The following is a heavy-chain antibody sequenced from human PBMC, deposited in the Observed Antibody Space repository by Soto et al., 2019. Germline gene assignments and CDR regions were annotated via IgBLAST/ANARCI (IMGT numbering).Heavy chain of an antibody. D-gene: IGHD4-17*01. Sequence: QVQLVQSGAEVKKPGASVKVSFKSSGYTFTSYAMHWVRQAPGQRLEWMGWINAGNGNTKYSQKFQGRVTITRDTSASTAYMELSSLRSEDTAVYYCARTVGYYYGMDVWGQGTKVTVSS. J-gene: IGHJ6*02. V-gene: IGHV1-3*01. CDR1: GYTFTSYA. CDR3: ARTVGYYYGMDV. CDR2: INAGNGNT.